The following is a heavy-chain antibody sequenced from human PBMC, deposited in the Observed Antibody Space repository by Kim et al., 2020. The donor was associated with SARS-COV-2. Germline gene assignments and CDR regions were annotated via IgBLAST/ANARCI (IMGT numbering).Heavy chain of an antibody. Sequence: GGSLRLSCAASGFTFSSYDMHWARQATGKGLEWVSAIGTAGDPYYPGSVKGRFTISRENAKNSLYLQMNSLRAGDTAVYYCARAPREWEPTRNWYFDLWGRGTLVTVSS. CDR1: GFTFSSYD. D-gene: IGHD1-26*01. V-gene: IGHV3-13*05. CDR3: ARAPREWEPTRNWYFDL. J-gene: IGHJ2*01. CDR2: IGTAGDP.